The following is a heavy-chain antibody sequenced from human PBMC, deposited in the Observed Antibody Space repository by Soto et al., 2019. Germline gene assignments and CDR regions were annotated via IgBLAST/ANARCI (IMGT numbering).Heavy chain of an antibody. V-gene: IGHV1-18*01. J-gene: IGHJ5*01. D-gene: IGHD4-17*01. CDR1: GYTFTNYG. CDR2: ISAHTGNT. Sequence: ASVKVSCKTSGYTFTNYGISWARQAPGQGLEWMGWISAHTGNTSYAQKFLGRVTMTRDASTATVYMELNSLRSEDTAVYYCARDLDVTTVTTSFDSWGQGTLVTVSS. CDR3: ARDLDVTTVTTSFDS.